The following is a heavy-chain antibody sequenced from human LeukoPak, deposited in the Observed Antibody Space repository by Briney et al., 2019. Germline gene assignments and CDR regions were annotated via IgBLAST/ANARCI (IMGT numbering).Heavy chain of an antibody. D-gene: IGHD5-18*01. CDR3: AKDLGYSYGWVDY. J-gene: IGHJ4*02. Sequence: GGSLRLSCTASGFSFHTHAMSWVRQAPGKGLEWVSTISGNGAQTFSAGSVKGRFTISRDNSRTTLYPQMNNLRAEDTALYYCAKDLGYSYGWVDYWGQGILVTVSS. CDR1: GFSFHTHA. CDR2: ISGNGAQT. V-gene: IGHV3-23*01.